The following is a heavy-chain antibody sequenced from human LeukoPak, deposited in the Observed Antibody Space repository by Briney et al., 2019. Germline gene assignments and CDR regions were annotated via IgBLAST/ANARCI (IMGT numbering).Heavy chain of an antibody. CDR3: ARNFYFDSSGYYHY. V-gene: IGHV1-2*02. Sequence: ASVKVSCKASGYTFTGYYMHWVRQAPGQGLEWMGWINPNSGGTNYAQKFQGRVTMTRDTSISTAYMELSRLRSDDTAVYYCARNFYFDSSGYYHYWGQGTLVTVSS. CDR2: INPNSGGT. D-gene: IGHD3-22*01. J-gene: IGHJ4*02. CDR1: GYTFTGYY.